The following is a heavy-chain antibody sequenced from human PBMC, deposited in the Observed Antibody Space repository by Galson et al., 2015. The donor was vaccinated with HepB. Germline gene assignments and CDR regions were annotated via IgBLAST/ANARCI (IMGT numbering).Heavy chain of an antibody. D-gene: IGHD1-14*01. CDR1: GFTFSRYT. CDR3: ARSEPRTWHNFDY. J-gene: IGHJ4*02. Sequence: TLRLSCATSGFTFSRYTMHWVRQAPGRGMEWVAVISQDGSITHPADSVKGRFTISRDNSKNTRYLQMNSLRTEDTAVFYCARSEPRTWHNFDYWGQGTLVTVSS. CDR2: ISQDGSIT. V-gene: IGHV3-30*04.